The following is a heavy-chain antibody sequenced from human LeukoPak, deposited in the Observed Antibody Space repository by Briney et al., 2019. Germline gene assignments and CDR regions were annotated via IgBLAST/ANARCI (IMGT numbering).Heavy chain of an antibody. Sequence: GGSLRLSCAASGFTFSYYGMHWVRQAPGKGLEWVAVIWYDGSNKYYADSVKGRFTISRDNSKNTLYLQMNSLRAEDTAVYYCAKTSAFPPNWFDPWGQGTLVTVSS. CDR3: AKTSAFPPNWFDP. V-gene: IGHV3-33*06. CDR2: IWYDGSNK. D-gene: IGHD2/OR15-2a*01. J-gene: IGHJ5*02. CDR1: GFTFSYYG.